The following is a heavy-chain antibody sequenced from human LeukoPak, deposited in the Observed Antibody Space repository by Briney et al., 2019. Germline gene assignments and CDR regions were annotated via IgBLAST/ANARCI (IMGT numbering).Heavy chain of an antibody. CDR1: GGSISSSRYY. CDR2: IYYSGST. J-gene: IGHJ4*02. Sequence: SETLSLTCTVSGGSISSSRYYWGWIRQPPGKGLEWIGTIYYSGSTFYNPSLKSRVTISIDTSKNQFSLNLSSVTAADTAVYYCARSERYSSGWYFYFDYWGQGTLVTVSS. CDR3: ARSERYSSGWYFYFDY. V-gene: IGHV4-39*07. D-gene: IGHD6-19*01.